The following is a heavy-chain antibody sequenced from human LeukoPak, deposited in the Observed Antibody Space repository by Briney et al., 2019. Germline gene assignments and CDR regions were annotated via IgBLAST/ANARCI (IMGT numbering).Heavy chain of an antibody. CDR3: AREVPEKHFDWPSNWFDP. Sequence: ASVKVSCKASGYTFTSYYMHWVRQAPGQGLEWMGGINPSGGSTSYAQKFQGRVTMTRDTSTSTVYMELSSLRSEDTAVYYCAREVPEKHFDWPSNWFDPWGQGTLVTVSS. CDR2: INPSGGST. CDR1: GYTFTSYY. V-gene: IGHV1-46*01. D-gene: IGHD3-9*01. J-gene: IGHJ5*02.